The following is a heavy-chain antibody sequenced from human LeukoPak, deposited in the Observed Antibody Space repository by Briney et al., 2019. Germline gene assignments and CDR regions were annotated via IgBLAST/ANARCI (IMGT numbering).Heavy chain of an antibody. Sequence: NASETLSLTCAVSGGSISSSNWWSWVRQPPGKGLEWIGEIYHSGSTNYNPSLKSRVTISVDKSKNQFSLKLSSVTAADTAVYYCARADDYDFWSGYLFDTWGQGTMVTVSS. CDR3: ARADDYDFWSGYLFDT. D-gene: IGHD3-3*01. CDR1: GGSISSSNW. V-gene: IGHV4-4*02. CDR2: IYHSGST. J-gene: IGHJ3*02.